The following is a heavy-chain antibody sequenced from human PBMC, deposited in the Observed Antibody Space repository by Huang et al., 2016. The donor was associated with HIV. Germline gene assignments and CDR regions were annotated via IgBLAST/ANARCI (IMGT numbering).Heavy chain of an antibody. V-gene: IGHV1-18*04. CDR3: ARDRRPYSGSYLGY. CDR2: ISGYNGNT. D-gene: IGHD1-26*01. J-gene: IGHJ4*02. Sequence: QVQLVQSGAEVKKPGASVKVSCKASGNTLSGYGSSWVRQAPGKGLEWRGWISGYNGNTNYVENRQGRVTMTTDTSTSTAYMELRSLRSDDTAVYYCARDRRPYSGSYLGYWGQGTLVTVSS. CDR1: GNTLSGYG.